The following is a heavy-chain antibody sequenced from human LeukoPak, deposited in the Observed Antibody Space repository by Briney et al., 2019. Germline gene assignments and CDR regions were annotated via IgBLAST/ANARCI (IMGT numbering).Heavy chain of an antibody. V-gene: IGHV3-21*01. J-gene: IGHJ6*03. CDR3: ARDAAYDFWSGYEPHYYYMDV. D-gene: IGHD3-3*01. CDR1: GFTFSSYS. Sequence: GGSLRLSCAASGFTFSSYSMNWVRQAPGKGLEWVSSISSSSSYIYYADSVKGRFTISRDNAKNSLYLQMNSLRAEDTAVYYCARDAAYDFWSGYEPHYYYMDVWGKGTTVTVSS. CDR2: ISSSSSYI.